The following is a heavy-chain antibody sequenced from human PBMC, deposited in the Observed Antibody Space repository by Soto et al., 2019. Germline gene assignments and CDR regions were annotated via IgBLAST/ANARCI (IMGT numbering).Heavy chain of an antibody. CDR3: TTDFLRVSPMDV. CDR1: GFTFTNAW. D-gene: IGHD3-16*01. J-gene: IGHJ6*02. CDR2: IKRKTDGGTT. Sequence: GGSLRLSXAASGFTFTNAWMSWVRQAPGKGLEWVGSIKRKTDGGTTDYAAPGKGRFTISRDDSENPLYMQMNSLETEETAVYCGTTDFLRVSPMDVWGQGTTVTVSS. V-gene: IGHV3-15*01.